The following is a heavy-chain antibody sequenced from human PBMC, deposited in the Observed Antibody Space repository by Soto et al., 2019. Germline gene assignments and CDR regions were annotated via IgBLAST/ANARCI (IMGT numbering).Heavy chain of an antibody. Sequence: SQTLSLTCAISGDSVSSNSAAWNWIRQSPSRGLEWLGRTYYRSKWYNDYAVSVKSRITINPDTSKNQFSLQLNSVTPEDTAVFYCERGGGRVTPGGIYWGGDVGGKGTRVTVP. CDR1: GDSVSSNSAA. CDR3: ERGGGRVTPGGIYWGGDV. V-gene: IGHV6-1*01. J-gene: IGHJ6*03. D-gene: IGHD3-16*01. CDR2: TYYRSKWYN.